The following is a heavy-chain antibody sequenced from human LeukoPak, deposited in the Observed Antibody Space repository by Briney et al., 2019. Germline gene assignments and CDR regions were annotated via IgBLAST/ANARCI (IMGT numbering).Heavy chain of an antibody. CDR1: GGSTNSYY. J-gene: IGHJ5*02. D-gene: IGHD5-12*01. CDR2: VAYSGST. CDR3: ARTVSGYYFNA. V-gene: IGHV4-59*01. Sequence: SETLSLTCTVSGGSTNSYYWSWIRQSPGKGLEWIGYVAYSGSTNYNPSHKSRVTISLDTPKNQFSLKLSSVTAADTAVYYCARTVSGYYFNAWGPGTLVTVSS.